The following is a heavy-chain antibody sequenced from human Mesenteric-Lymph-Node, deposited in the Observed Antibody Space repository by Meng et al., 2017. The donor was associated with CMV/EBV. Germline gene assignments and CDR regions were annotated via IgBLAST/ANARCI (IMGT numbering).Heavy chain of an antibody. D-gene: IGHD6-13*01. CDR1: GFTFSNYG. Sequence: GGSLRLSCAASGFTFSNYGIHWVRQAPGKGLEWVAFIRSDGSNKYHADSVKGRFTISRDNSKNTLYLQMNSLRAEDTAVYYCVRVAAGTASFDYWGQGTLVTVSS. CDR2: IRSDGSNK. CDR3: VRVAAGTASFDY. V-gene: IGHV3-30*02. J-gene: IGHJ4*02.